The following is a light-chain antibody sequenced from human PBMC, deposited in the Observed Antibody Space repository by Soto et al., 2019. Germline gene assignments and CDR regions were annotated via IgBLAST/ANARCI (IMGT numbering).Light chain of an antibody. Sequence: EIVLTQSPGTLSLSPGERATLSCRASQSVSSSYLAWYQQKPGQAPRLLIYGASSRATGIPDRFSGSGSGTDFTLTISRLEPEDSAVYYCQQYGSPLTFGGGTKVEIK. CDR1: QSVSSSY. CDR2: GAS. V-gene: IGKV3-20*01. CDR3: QQYGSPLT. J-gene: IGKJ4*01.